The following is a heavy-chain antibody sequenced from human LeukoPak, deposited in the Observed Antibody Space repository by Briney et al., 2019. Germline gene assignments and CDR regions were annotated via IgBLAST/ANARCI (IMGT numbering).Heavy chain of an antibody. CDR3: ARNKAAAVSSH. Sequence: SETLSLTCTVSGGSISSSYWSWIRQPPGKGLEWIGYIYYTGSTTYNPSLKSRVTISVDTSKNQFSLKLSSVTAADTAVYYCARNKAAAVSSHWGQGTLVTVSS. V-gene: IGHV4-59*12. J-gene: IGHJ4*02. CDR2: IYYTGST. CDR1: GGSISSSY. D-gene: IGHD6-13*01.